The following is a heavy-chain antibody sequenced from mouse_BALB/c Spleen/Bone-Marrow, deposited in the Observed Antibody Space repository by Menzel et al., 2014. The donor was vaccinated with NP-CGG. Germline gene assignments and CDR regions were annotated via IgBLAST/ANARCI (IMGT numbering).Heavy chain of an antibody. CDR3: ARSSSYDYDVGFAY. CDR2: ISYSGST. J-gene: IGHJ3*01. CDR1: GYSITRDYA. V-gene: IGHV3-2*02. Sequence: EVQLQESGPGLVKPSQSLSLTCIVTGYSITRDYAWNWIRQFPGNKLEWMGYISYSGSTTYNPSLESRISITRDTSKNQFFLQVNSVTTEDTATYYCARSSSYDYDVGFAYWGQGTLVTVSA. D-gene: IGHD2-4*01.